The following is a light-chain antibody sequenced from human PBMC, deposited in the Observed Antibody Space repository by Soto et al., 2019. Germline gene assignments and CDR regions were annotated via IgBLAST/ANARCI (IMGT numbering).Light chain of an antibody. CDR2: DAS. CDR3: QQRSNWPPVIT. J-gene: IGKJ5*01. Sequence: EIVLTQSPATLSLSPEERATLSCRASQSFSSYLAWYQQKPGQAPRLLIYDASKRATGIPARFSGRGSGTDFTLPISSLEPEDFAVYYCQQRSNWPPVITFGQGTRLEIK. V-gene: IGKV3-11*01. CDR1: QSFSSY.